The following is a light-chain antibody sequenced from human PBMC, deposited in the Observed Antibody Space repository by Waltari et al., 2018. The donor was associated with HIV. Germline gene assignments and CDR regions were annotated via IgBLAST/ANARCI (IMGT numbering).Light chain of an antibody. Sequence: DIVLTRSPDSLTVSLGERATINANSSQSLLFSSNKKNYLAWYQQKPGQSPKLLNYWASTRHSGVPDRFSGSGSGTDFPLTITGLQPEDGAVYFCQQYYSTPPTFGQGTKVEIK. CDR1: QSLLFSSNKKNY. V-gene: IGKV4-1*01. J-gene: IGKJ1*01. CDR3: QQYYSTPPT. CDR2: WAS.